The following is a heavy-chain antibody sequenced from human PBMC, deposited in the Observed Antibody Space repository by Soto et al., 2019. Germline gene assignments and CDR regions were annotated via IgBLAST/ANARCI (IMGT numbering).Heavy chain of an antibody. Sequence: EVQLLESGGGLVQPGGSLGLSCAASGFTFSSKARSWSGKPPGKGLEGVSAISGSGISTYYADSVKGRFTISRDNSKNTLYLQMNSLRAEDTAAYYCAKEVGYSSGWSEFDYWGQGTLVTVSS. V-gene: IGHV3-23*01. CDR2: ISGSGIST. D-gene: IGHD6-19*01. CDR1: GFTFSSKA. CDR3: AKEVGYSSGWSEFDY. J-gene: IGHJ4*02.